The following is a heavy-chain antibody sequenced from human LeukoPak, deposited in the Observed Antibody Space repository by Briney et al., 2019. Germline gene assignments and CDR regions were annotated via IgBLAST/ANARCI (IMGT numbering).Heavy chain of an antibody. V-gene: IGHV3-30*04. CDR1: GFTFSSYA. Sequence: GRSLRLSCAASGFTFSSYAMHWVRQAPGKGLEWVAVISYDGSNKYYADSVKGRFTISRDNAKNSLYLQMNSLRAEDTALYHCARDHPYGAWFQDYWGQGTLVTVSS. D-gene: IGHD3-10*01. CDR2: ISYDGSNK. CDR3: ARDHPYGAWFQDY. J-gene: IGHJ4*02.